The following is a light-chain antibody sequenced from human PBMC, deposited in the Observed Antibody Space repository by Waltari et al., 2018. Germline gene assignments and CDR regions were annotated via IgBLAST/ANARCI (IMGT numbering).Light chain of an antibody. CDR2: GAS. CDR3: QQRAVWPPN. J-gene: IGKJ4*01. V-gene: IGKV3-11*01. Sequence: VVLTQSPATLSLSAGEGATLSCRASQNINTFLAVYQQKPGPAPRLLIYGASNRATGVPVRFSGGGSGTDFTLTISSLEPEDFAVYYCQQRAVWPPNFGGGTKVEIK. CDR1: QNINTF.